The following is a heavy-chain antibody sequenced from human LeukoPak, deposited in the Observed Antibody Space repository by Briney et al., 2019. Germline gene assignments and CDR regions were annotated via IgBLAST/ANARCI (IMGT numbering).Heavy chain of an antibody. Sequence: SETLSLTCTVSGGSISSYYWSWIRQPPGKGLEWIGYIYYSGSTNYNPSLKSRVTISVDTTKNQFSLKLSSVTAADTAVYYCARASCGGDRYSAHFDYWGQGTLVTVSS. CDR3: ARASCGGDRYSAHFDY. V-gene: IGHV4-59*01. J-gene: IGHJ4*02. CDR2: IYYSGST. D-gene: IGHD2-21*02. CDR1: GGSISSYY.